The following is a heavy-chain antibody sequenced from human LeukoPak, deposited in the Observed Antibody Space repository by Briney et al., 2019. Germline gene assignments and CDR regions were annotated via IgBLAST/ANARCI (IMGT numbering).Heavy chain of an antibody. V-gene: IGHV3-48*02. CDR1: GFTFSTYN. CDR3: ARYTWSDRRGAMDV. Sequence: GGSLRLSCAASGFTFSTYNMNWVRQAPGKGLEWVSYISTSGSAIYYADSVKGRFTISRDNARNSLYLQMNSLRDEGTAVYYCARYTWSDRRGAMDVWGQGTTVTVSS. CDR2: ISTSGSAI. J-gene: IGHJ6*02. D-gene: IGHD1-1*01.